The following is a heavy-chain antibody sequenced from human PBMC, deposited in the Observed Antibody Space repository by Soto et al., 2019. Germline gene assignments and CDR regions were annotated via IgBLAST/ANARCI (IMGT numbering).Heavy chain of an antibody. V-gene: IGHV4-4*07. CDR1: CGSIISDY. D-gene: IGHD2-2*02. Sequence: PSETLSLTRTGSCGSIISDYWIWILQPAGKGLEGIVRIYTSLSTNYNPSLKSRVTMSVDTSKNQFSLKLSSVTAEDTAVYYCASKDCSSTSCYIGFASNYGMDVWGQGTTVTVSS. J-gene: IGHJ6*02. CDR2: IYTSLST. CDR3: ASKDCSSTSCYIGFASNYGMDV.